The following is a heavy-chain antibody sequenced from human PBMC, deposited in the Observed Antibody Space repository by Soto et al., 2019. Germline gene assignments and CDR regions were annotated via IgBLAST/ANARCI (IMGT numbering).Heavy chain of an antibody. V-gene: IGHV4-39*01. CDR1: GGSISSSSYY. CDR2: IYYSGST. J-gene: IGHJ4*02. Sequence: SETLSLTCTVSGGSISSSSYYWGWIRQPPGKGLEWIGSIYYSGSTYYNPSLKSRVTISVDTSKNQFSLKLSSVTAADTAVYYCARTETVGTTNFDFSDQGPLGTVSS. CDR3: ARTETVGTTNFDF. D-gene: IGHD1-26*01.